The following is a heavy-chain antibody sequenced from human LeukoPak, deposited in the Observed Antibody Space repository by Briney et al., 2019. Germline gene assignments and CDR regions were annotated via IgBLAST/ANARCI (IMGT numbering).Heavy chain of an antibody. CDR3: ARMIVVVVAATQSVYYYGMDV. D-gene: IGHD2-15*01. Sequence: ASVKVSCKASGGTFISYAISWVRQAPGQGLEWMGGIIPIFGTANYAQKFQGRVTITADKSTSTAYMELSSLRSEDTAVYYCARMIVVVVAATQSVYYYGMDVWGKGTTVTVSS. CDR1: GGTFISYA. J-gene: IGHJ6*04. CDR2: IIPIFGTA. V-gene: IGHV1-69*06.